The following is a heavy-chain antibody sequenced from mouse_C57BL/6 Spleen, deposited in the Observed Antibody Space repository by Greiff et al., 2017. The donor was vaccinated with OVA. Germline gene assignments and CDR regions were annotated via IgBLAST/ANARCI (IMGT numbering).Heavy chain of an antibody. Sequence: QVQLQQSGAELVRPGTSVKLSCKASGYTFTSYWMHWVKQRPGQGLEWIGVIDPSDSYTNYNQKFKGKATLTVDTSSSTAYMQLSSLTSEDSAVYYCARWGAMDYWGQGTSVTVSS. CDR3: ARWGAMDY. CDR2: IDPSDSYT. J-gene: IGHJ4*01. CDR1: GYTFTSYW. V-gene: IGHV1-59*01.